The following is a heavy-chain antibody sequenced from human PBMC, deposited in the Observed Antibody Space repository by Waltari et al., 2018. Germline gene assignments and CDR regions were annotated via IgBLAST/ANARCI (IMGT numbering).Heavy chain of an antibody. CDR1: GSSISSGDYY. J-gene: IGHJ4*02. CDR3: ARDSTLYGSGSYYPN. D-gene: IGHD3-10*01. V-gene: IGHV4-30-4*08. Sequence: QVQLQESGPGLVKPSQTLSLTCTVSGSSISSGDYYWSWIRQPPGKGLEWIGYIYYSGSTYYNPSLKSRVTISVDTSKNQFSLKLSSVTAADTAVYYCARDSTLYGSGSYYPNWGQGTLVTVSS. CDR2: IYYSGST.